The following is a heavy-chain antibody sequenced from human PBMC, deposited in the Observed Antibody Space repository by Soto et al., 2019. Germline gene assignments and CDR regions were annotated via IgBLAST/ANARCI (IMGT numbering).Heavy chain of an antibody. Sequence: SETLSLTCSVSGASIRSYFWSWVRQPAGQGLEWIGHIYIRGTTSYNPSLEGRVTLSLDTSKNQVSLVVTSVTAADTAVYYCAREVIAAAAVDWGVSDWFDPWGLGTLVTVSS. J-gene: IGHJ5*02. CDR3: AREVIAAAAVDWGVSDWFDP. D-gene: IGHD6-13*01. V-gene: IGHV4-4*07. CDR1: GASIRSYF. CDR2: IYIRGTT.